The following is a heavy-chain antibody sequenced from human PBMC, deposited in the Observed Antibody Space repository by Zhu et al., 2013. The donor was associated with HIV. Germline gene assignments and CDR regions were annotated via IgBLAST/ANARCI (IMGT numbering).Heavy chain of an antibody. V-gene: IGHV1-69*12. CDR3: ARDEHGGKGLDYYGMDV. Sequence: QVQLVQSGAEVKKPGSSVKVSCKASGGTFSSYAISWVRQAPGQGLEWMGGIIPIFGTANYAQKFQGRVTITADESTSTAYMELSSLRSEDTAVYYCARDEHGGKGLDYYGMDVWGQGTTVTVSS. CDR1: GGTFSSYA. D-gene: IGHD2-15*01. J-gene: IGHJ6*02. CDR2: IIPIFGTA.